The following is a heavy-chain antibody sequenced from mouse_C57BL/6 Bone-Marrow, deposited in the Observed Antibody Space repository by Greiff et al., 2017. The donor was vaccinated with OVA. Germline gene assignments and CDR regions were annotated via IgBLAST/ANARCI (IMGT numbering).Heavy chain of an antibody. J-gene: IGHJ4*01. CDR1: GYTFTDYY. D-gene: IGHD1-1*01. V-gene: IGHV1-26*01. Sequence: EVQLQQSGPELVKPGASVKISCKASGYTFTDYYMNWVKQSHGKSLEWIGDINPNNGGTSYNQKFKGKATLTVDKSSSTAYMELRSLTSEDSAVYYCARNRYYGSSSYAMDYWGQGTSVTVSS. CDR3: ARNRYYGSSSYAMDY. CDR2: INPNNGGT.